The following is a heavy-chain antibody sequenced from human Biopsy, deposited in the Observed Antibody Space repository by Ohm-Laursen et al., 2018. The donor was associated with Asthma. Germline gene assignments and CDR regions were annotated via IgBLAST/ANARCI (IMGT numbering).Heavy chain of an antibody. CDR2: IGSRITDAI. Sequence: SLRLSCAASGFTVSDYHMSWIRQTPGRGLEWISYIGSRITDAIYYADSVKGRFTISRDNAKNSLYLQMNSLRAEDTAVYYCARDGPELPTELDYWGPGTLVTVSS. D-gene: IGHD1-14*01. CDR3: ARDGPELPTELDY. V-gene: IGHV3-11*04. J-gene: IGHJ4*02. CDR1: GFTVSDYH.